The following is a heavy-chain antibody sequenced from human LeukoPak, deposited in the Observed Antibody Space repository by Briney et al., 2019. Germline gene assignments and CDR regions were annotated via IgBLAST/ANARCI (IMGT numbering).Heavy chain of an antibody. D-gene: IGHD5-24*01. V-gene: IGHV4-59*01. Sequence: SETLSLTCTVSGGSISSYYWSWIRQPPGKGLEWIGYIYYSGSTNYNPSLKSRVTISVDTSKNQFSLKLSSVTAADTAVYYCARARRDSYKRGDDAFDVWGQGTMVAVSS. J-gene: IGHJ3*01. CDR1: GGSISSYY. CDR2: IYYSGST. CDR3: ARARRDSYKRGDDAFDV.